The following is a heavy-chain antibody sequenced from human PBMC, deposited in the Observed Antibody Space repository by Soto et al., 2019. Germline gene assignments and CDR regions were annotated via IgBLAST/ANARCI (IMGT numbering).Heavy chain of an antibody. CDR2: IYSGGST. J-gene: IGHJ2*01. D-gene: IGHD4-17*01. V-gene: IGHV3-53*02. Sequence: EVQLVETGGGLIQPGGSLRLSCAASGFTVSSSYMSWVRQAPGKGLEWVSVIYSGGSTYYADSVKGRFTISRDNSKNTLYLQMNSLRAEDTAVYYCATETTVTTSNWYFDLWGRGTLVTVSS. CDR1: GFTVSSSY. CDR3: ATETTVTTSNWYFDL.